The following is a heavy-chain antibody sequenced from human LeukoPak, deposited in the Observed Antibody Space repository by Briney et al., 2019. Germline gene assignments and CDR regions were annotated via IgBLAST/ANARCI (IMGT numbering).Heavy chain of an antibody. CDR3: ARATSHSRGGRLDH. CDR1: GGTFSSYA. V-gene: IGHV1-69*04. CDR2: IIPILGIA. D-gene: IGHD4-11*01. Sequence: SVKVSCKASGGTFSSYAISWVRQAPGQGLEWMGRIIPILGIANYAQKFQGRVTITADKSTSTAYMELSSLRSEDTAVYYCARATSHSRGGRLDHWGQGTLVTVSS. J-gene: IGHJ4*02.